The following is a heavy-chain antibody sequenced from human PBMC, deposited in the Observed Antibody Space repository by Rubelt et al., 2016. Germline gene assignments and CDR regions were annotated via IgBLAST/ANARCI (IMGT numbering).Heavy chain of an antibody. CDR3: ARDKTIQDAFDI. J-gene: IGHJ3*02. Sequence: QVQLVESGGGVVQPGRSLRLSCAASGFTFGSYGMHWVRQAPGKGLEWVAVISYDGSNKYYADSVKGRFTISRDNSKNTLYLQMNSLRAEDTAVYYCARDKTIQDAFDIWGQGTMVTVSS. CDR1: GFTFGSYG. D-gene: IGHD1-7*01. V-gene: IGHV3-30*03. CDR2: ISYDGSNK.